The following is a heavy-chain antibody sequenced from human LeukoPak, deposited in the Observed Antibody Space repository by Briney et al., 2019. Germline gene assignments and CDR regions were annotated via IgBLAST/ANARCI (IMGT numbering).Heavy chain of an antibody. J-gene: IGHJ3*02. Sequence: SETLSLTCTVSGGSISSSSYYWGWIRQPPGKGLEWIGSIYYSGSTYYNPSLKSRVTISVDTPKNQFSLKLSPVTAADTAVYYCAGGRGGAFDIWGQGTMVTVSS. CDR3: AGGRGGAFDI. V-gene: IGHV4-39*01. CDR2: IYYSGST. CDR1: GGSISSSSYY. D-gene: IGHD3-10*01.